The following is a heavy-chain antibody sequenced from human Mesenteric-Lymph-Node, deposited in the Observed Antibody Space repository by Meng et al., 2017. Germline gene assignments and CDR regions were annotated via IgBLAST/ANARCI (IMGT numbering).Heavy chain of an antibody. CDR2: IIPIFGTA. Sequence: LGQAGAGVERPGSSVKVSCQASGGTFSSYAISWVRQAPGQGLEWMGGIIPIFGTANYAQKFQGRVTITADESTSTAYMELSSLRSEDTAVYYCARDGSITMVRGVNWFDPWGQGTLVTVSS. V-gene: IGHV1-69*01. J-gene: IGHJ5*02. D-gene: IGHD3-10*01. CDR1: GGTFSSYA. CDR3: ARDGSITMVRGVNWFDP.